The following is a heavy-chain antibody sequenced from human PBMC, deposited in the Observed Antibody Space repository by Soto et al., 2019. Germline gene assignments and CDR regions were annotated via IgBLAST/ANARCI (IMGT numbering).Heavy chain of an antibody. CDR1: GYTFTSYG. D-gene: IGHD3-22*01. V-gene: IGHV1-69*13. J-gene: IGHJ4*02. Sequence: GASVKVSCKASGYTFTSYGISWVRQAPGQGLEWMGGIIPIFGTANYAQKFQGRVTITADESTSTAYMELSSLRSEDTAVYYCARPILPYDSSGNRLGYWGQGTLVTVSS. CDR3: ARPILPYDSSGNRLGY. CDR2: IIPIFGTA.